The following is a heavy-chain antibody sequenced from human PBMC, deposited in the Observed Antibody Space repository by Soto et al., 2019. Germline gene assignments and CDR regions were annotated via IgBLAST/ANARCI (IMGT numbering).Heavy chain of an antibody. CDR3: AREDQRRSNYYYYYGMDV. D-gene: IGHD2-2*01. V-gene: IGHV1-18*01. CDR2: ISAYNGNT. CDR1: GYTFTSYG. Sequence: ASVKVSCKASGYTFTSYGISWVRQAPGQGLEWMGWISAYNGNTNYAQKLQGRVTMTTDTSTSTAYMELRSLRSDDTALYYCAREDQRRSNYYYYYGMDVWGQGTTVTVSS. J-gene: IGHJ6*02.